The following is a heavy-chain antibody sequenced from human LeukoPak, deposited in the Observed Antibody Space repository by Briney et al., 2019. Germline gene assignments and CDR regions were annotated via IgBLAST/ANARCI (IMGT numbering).Heavy chain of an antibody. CDR3: ARDPGRAVLWFGELFSYYYYMDV. D-gene: IGHD3-10*01. Sequence: AASVKVSCKASGYTFTSYGISWVRQAPGQGLEWMGWISAYNGNTNYAQKLQGRVTMTTDTSTSTAYMELRSLRSDDTAVYYCARDPGRAVLWFGELFSYYYYMDVWGKGTTVTVSS. V-gene: IGHV1-18*01. CDR2: ISAYNGNT. J-gene: IGHJ6*03. CDR1: GYTFTSYG.